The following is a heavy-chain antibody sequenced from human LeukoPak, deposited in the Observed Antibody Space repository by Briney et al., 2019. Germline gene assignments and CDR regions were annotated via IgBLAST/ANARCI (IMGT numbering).Heavy chain of an antibody. D-gene: IGHD5-18*01. V-gene: IGHV3-23*01. CDR2: ISGSGGST. Sequence: PGGSLRLSCAASGFTFSSYKMNWVRQAPGKGLEWVSAISGSGGSTYYADSVKGRFTISRDNSKNTLYLQMNSLRAEDTAVYYCAKDSPPYSYGLFDYWGQGTLVTVSS. CDR3: AKDSPPYSYGLFDY. J-gene: IGHJ4*02. CDR1: GFTFSSYK.